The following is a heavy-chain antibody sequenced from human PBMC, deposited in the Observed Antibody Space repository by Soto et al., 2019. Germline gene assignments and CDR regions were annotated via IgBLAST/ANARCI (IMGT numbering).Heavy chain of an antibody. V-gene: IGHV1-18*01. CDR1: GYTFTSYG. J-gene: IGHJ4*02. CDR3: ASRSGTSPYYFDY. CDR2: ISTYNGNT. Sequence: HVQLVQSGTEVKKPGASVKVSCKVSGYTFTSYGMSWMRQAPGQGLEWMGWISTYNGNTNYAQNLQGRVSMTTDTHTSTAYMELRSLRSDDTAVYYCASRSGTSPYYFDYWGQGTLVTVSS. D-gene: IGHD1-26*01.